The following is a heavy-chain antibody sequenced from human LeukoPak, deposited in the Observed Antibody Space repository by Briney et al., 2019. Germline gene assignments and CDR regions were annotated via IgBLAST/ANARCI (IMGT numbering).Heavy chain of an antibody. D-gene: IGHD6-19*01. V-gene: IGHV3-30-3*01. CDR3: ARAPIAVAGPYYFDY. J-gene: IGHJ4*02. CDR1: GFTFSSYA. CDR2: ISYDGSNK. Sequence: GGSLRLSCAASGFTFSSYAMHWVRQARGQGLEWVAVISYDGSNKYYADSVKGRFTISRDNSKNTLYLQMNSLRAEDTAVYYCARAPIAVAGPYYFDYWGQGTLVTVSS.